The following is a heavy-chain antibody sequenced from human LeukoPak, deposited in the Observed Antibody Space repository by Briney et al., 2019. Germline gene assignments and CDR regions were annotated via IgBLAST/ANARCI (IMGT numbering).Heavy chain of an antibody. CDR3: ARDYGDYVGWPGY. Sequence: GGSLRLSCAASGFTFSSYAMSWVRQAPGKGLEWVSVITGSGGSTNYADSVKGRFTISRDNSKNTLYLQMNSLRDEDTAVYYCARDYGDYVGWPGYWGQGTLVTVSS. D-gene: IGHD4-17*01. CDR2: ITGSGGST. CDR1: GFTFSSYA. J-gene: IGHJ4*02. V-gene: IGHV3-23*01.